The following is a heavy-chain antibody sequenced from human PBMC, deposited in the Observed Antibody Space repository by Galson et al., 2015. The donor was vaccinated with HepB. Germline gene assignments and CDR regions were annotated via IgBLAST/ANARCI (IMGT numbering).Heavy chain of an antibody. Sequence: SGAEVKKPGESLRISCKGSGFTFSSYEMSWIRQAPGKGLEWVSYISSSGSTIYYADSVKGRFTISRDNAKYSLYLQINSLRAEDTAVYYCARFTFFGVAESSPSHFDYWGQGTLVTVSS. V-gene: IGHV3-48*03. D-gene: IGHD3-3*01. J-gene: IGHJ4*02. CDR1: GFTFSSYE. CDR2: ISSSGSTI. CDR3: ARFTFFGVAESSPSHFDY.